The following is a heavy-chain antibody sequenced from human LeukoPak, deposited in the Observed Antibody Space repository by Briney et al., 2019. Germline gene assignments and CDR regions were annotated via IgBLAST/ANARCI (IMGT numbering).Heavy chain of an antibody. V-gene: IGHV1-18*01. D-gene: IGHD3-22*01. J-gene: IGHJ4*02. CDR1: GYTFTSYG. CDR2: ISAYNGNT. Sequence: GASVKVSCKASGYTFTSYGISWVRQAPGQGLEWMGWISAYNGNTNYAQKLQGRVTMTTDTSTSTAYMGLRSLRSDDTAVYYCARDRYGYDSRGYYNFDYWGQGTLVTVSS. CDR3: ARDRYGYDSRGYYNFDY.